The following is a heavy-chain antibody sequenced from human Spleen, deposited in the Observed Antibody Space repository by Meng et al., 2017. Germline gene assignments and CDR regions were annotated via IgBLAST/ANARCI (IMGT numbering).Heavy chain of an antibody. CDR1: GGTFSSYA. J-gene: IGHJ4*02. Sequence: SVKVSCKASGGTFSSYAISWVRQAPGQGREWMGGIIPIFGTANYAQKFQGRVTITADESTSTAYMELSSLRSEDTAVYYCARGPRYYDSSGYLHWGQGTRVTVSS. V-gene: IGHV1-69*13. CDR2: IIPIFGTA. CDR3: ARGPRYYDSSGYLH. D-gene: IGHD3-22*01.